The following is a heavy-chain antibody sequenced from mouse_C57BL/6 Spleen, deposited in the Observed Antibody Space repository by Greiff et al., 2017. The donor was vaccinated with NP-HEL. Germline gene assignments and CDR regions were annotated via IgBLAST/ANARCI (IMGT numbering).Heavy chain of an antibody. Sequence: VQLQQSGAELVRPGTSVKMSCKASGYTFTNYWIGWAKQRPGHGLEWIGDIYPGGGYTNYNEKFKGKATLTADKSSSTAYMQFSSLTSEDSAIYYCARRGDYDYDEGYFDVWGTGTTVTVSS. J-gene: IGHJ1*03. CDR2: IYPGGGYT. V-gene: IGHV1-63*01. D-gene: IGHD2-4*01. CDR1: GYTFTNYW. CDR3: ARRGDYDYDEGYFDV.